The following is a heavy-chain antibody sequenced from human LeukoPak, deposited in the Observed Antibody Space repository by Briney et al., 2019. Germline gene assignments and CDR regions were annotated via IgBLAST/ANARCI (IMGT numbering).Heavy chain of an antibody. D-gene: IGHD3-3*01. J-gene: IGHJ4*02. V-gene: IGHV4-30-2*03. CDR3: ARLSAYYDFWSGYLGKYYFDY. Sequence: SQTLSLTCAVSGGSISSGGYSWSWIRQPPGKGLEWIGYIYHSGSTYYNPSLKSRVTISVDTSKNQFSLKLSSVTAADTAVYYCARLSAYYDFWSGYLGKYYFDYWGQGTLVTVSS. CDR1: GGSISSGGYS. CDR2: IYHSGST.